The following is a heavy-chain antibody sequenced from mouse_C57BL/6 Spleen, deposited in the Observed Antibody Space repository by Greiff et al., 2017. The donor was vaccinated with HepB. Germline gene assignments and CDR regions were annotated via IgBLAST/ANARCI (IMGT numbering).Heavy chain of an antibody. V-gene: IGHV2-2*01. CDR3: ARTDWDGFYFDY. D-gene: IGHD4-1*01. Sequence: QVHVKQSGPGLVQPSQSLSITCTVSGFSLTSYGVHWVRQSPGKGLEWLGEIWSGGSTDYNAAFISRLSISKDNSKSHVFFKMNSLQADDTAIYYCARTDWDGFYFDYWGQGTTLTVSS. CDR1: GFSLTSYG. J-gene: IGHJ2*01. CDR2: IWSGGST.